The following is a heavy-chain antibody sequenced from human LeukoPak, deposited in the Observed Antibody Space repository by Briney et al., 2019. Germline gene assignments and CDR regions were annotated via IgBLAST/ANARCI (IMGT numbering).Heavy chain of an antibody. D-gene: IGHD3-22*01. CDR3: ARHYDRYYYYMNV. V-gene: IGHV3-74*01. Sequence: PGGSLRLSCAASGFTFSSYWMHWVRQAPGKGLVWVSRINTDGSSTSYADSVKGRFTISRDNAKNTLYQQMNSLRAEDTAVYYCARHYDRYYYYMNVWGKGTTVTVSS. J-gene: IGHJ6*03. CDR1: GFTFSSYW. CDR2: INTDGSST.